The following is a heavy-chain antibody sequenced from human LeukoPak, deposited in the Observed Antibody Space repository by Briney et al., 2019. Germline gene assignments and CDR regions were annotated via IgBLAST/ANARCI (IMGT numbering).Heavy chain of an antibody. V-gene: IGHV3-7*01. J-gene: IGHJ3*02. CDR3: ARDSTRDAFDI. Sequence: GGSLRLSCAASGFTFGDTWMNWVRQTPGKGLEWVANIKQDGSEKYYVDSVKGRFTISRDNAKNSLYLQMNSLRAEDTAVYYCARDSTRDAFDIWGQGTMVTVSS. D-gene: IGHD2/OR15-2a*01. CDR1: GFTFGDTW. CDR2: IKQDGSEK.